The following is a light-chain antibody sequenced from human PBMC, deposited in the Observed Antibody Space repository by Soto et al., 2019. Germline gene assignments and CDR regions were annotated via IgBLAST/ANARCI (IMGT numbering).Light chain of an antibody. J-gene: IGKJ1*01. CDR1: QSIGSW. CDR3: QQYTSYSWT. CDR2: DAS. V-gene: IGKV1-5*01. Sequence: DIQITQSPSTLSASVGDRVTITCRASQSIGSWLAWYQQNPGKAPKLLIYDASSLESGVPSRFSGSGSGTEFTLTISSLQPDDFATYYCQQYTSYSWTFGQGTRWIS.